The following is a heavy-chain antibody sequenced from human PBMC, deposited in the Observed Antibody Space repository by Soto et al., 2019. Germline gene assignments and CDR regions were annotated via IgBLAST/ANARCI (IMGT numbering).Heavy chain of an antibody. CDR3: TRSYLPPHDAFDI. CDR1: GFTINSYY. J-gene: IGHJ3*02. Sequence: GGSLRLSCAASGFTINSYYMNWVRQAPGKGPEWVSIIYGSGSTYYADSVKGRFTISRDSSKSTLYLQMSSLRAEDTAVYYCTRSYLPPHDAFDIWGQGTMVTVS. V-gene: IGHV3-53*01. CDR2: IYGSGST.